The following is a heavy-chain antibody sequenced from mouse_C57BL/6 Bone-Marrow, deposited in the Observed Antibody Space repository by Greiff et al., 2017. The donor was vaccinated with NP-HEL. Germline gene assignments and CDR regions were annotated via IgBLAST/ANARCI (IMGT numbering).Heavy chain of an antibody. J-gene: IGHJ3*01. CDR3: ARDWEYSFAY. D-gene: IGHD5-1*01. CDR1: GFTFSSYA. V-gene: IGHV5-4*01. Sequence: EVKVVESGGGLVKPGGSLKLSCAASGFTFSSYAMSWVRQTPEKRLEWVATISDGGSYTYYPDNVKGRFTISRDNAKNNLYLQMSHLKSEDTAMYYCARDWEYSFAYWGQGTLVTVSA. CDR2: ISDGGSYT.